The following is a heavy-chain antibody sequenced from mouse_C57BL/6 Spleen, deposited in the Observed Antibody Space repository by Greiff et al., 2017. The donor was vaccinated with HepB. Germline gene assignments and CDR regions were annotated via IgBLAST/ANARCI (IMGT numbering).Heavy chain of an antibody. D-gene: IGHD1-1*01. Sequence: EVHLVESGAELVRPGASVKLSCTASGFNIKDDYMHWVKQRPEQGLEWIGWIDPENGDTEYASKFQGKATITADTSSNTAYLQLSSLTSEDTAVYYCTTWSHYYGRRDYWGQGTTLTVSS. CDR1: GFNIKDDY. V-gene: IGHV14-4*01. CDR2: IDPENGDT. J-gene: IGHJ2*01. CDR3: TTWSHYYGRRDY.